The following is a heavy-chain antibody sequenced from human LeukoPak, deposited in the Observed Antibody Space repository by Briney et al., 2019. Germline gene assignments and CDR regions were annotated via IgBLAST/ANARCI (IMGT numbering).Heavy chain of an antibody. J-gene: IGHJ6*02. CDR2: ISYDGSNK. CDR1: GFTFSSYG. Sequence: PGRSLRLSCAASGFTFSSYGMHWVRQAPGKGLEWVAVISYDGSNKYYADSVKGRFTISRDNSKNTLYLQMNSLRAEDTAVYYCAKVLMIFGGYGMDVWGQGTTVTVSS. D-gene: IGHD3-3*01. CDR3: AKVLMIFGGYGMDV. V-gene: IGHV3-30*18.